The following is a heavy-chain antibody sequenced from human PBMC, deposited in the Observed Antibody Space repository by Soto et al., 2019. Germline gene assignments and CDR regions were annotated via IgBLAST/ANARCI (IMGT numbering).Heavy chain of an antibody. CDR3: AKGRSYYYYDGVEV. V-gene: IGHV3-23*01. Sequence: GSLIRFWAASRCTFSSCTMGWVRQAPGKGLEWVSDIIDSGGSTYYADSVKGRFTISRDNSKSTLYLQMNSLRAEDTALYYCAKGRSYYYYDGVEVWGQGTTVTVSS. J-gene: IGHJ6*02. CDR2: IIDSGGST. CDR1: RCTFSSCT.